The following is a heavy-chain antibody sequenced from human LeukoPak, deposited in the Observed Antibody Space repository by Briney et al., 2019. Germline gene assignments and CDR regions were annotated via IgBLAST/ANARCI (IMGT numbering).Heavy chain of an antibody. V-gene: IGHV4-4*07. CDR2: IYTSGST. CDR3: AREMDSSGYSSLDY. CDR1: GGSISSYY. J-gene: IGHJ4*02. Sequence: SETLSLTCTVSGGSISSYYWSWIRRPAGKGLEWIGRIYTSGSTNYNPSLKSRVTMSVDTSKNQFSLKLSSVTAADTAVYYCAREMDSSGYSSLDYWGQGTLVTVYS. D-gene: IGHD3-22*01.